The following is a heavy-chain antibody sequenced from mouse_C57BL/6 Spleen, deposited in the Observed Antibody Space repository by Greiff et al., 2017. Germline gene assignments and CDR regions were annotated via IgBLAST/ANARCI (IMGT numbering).Heavy chain of an antibody. V-gene: IGHV1-78*01. D-gene: IGHD1-1*01. J-gene: IGHJ2*01. CDR2: IYPRDGST. CDR1: GYTFTDHT. Sequence: VQLQQSDAELVKPGASVKISCNVSGYTFTDHTIHWMKQRPEQGLEWIGYIYPRDGSTKYNEQFKGKATLTADKSSSTAYMQLNSLTSEDSAVYFCARWGTARALVLRYPYYFDYWGQGTTLTVSS. CDR3: ARWGTARALVLRYPYYFDY.